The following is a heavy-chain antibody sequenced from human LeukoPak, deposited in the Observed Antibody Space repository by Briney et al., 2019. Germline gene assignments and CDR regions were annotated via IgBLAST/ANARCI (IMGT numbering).Heavy chain of an antibody. J-gene: IGHJ4*02. D-gene: IGHD3-22*01. CDR1: GFTFSSYG. CDR2: IWYDGSNK. Sequence: GGSLRLSCAASGFTFSSYGMHWVRQAPGKGLEWVAVIWYDGSNKYYADSVKGRFTISRDNSKNTLYLQMNSLRAEDTAVYYCAKDSMMIVVVTNFDYWGQGTLVTVSS. CDR3: AKDSMMIVVVTNFDY. V-gene: IGHV3-33*06.